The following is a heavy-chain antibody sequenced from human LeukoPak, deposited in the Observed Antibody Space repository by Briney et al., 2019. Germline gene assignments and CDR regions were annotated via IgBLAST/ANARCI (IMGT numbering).Heavy chain of an antibody. J-gene: IGHJ4*02. CDR1: GYTFTSYG. V-gene: IGHV1-18*01. CDR2: ISAYNGNT. D-gene: IGHD1-26*01. Sequence: ASVKVSCKASGYTFTSYGISGVRQAPGQGLEWMGWISAYNGNTNYAQKLQGRVTMTTDTSTSTAYMELRSLRSDDTAVYYCARRGRIVGATTSFDYWGQGTLVTVSS. CDR3: ARRGRIVGATTSFDY.